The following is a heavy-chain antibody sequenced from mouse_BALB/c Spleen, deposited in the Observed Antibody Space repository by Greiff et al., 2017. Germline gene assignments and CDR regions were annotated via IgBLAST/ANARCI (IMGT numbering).Heavy chain of an antibody. Sequence: VQLKESGPGLVKPSQSLSLTCTVTGYSITSDYAWNWIRQFPGNQLEWMGYISYSGSTSYNPSLKSRISITRDTSKNQFFLQLNSVTTEDTATYYCARYIYYDYDGLAYWGQGTLVTVSA. CDR3: ARYIYYDYDGLAY. J-gene: IGHJ3*01. CDR2: ISYSGST. CDR1: GYSITSDYA. D-gene: IGHD2-4*01. V-gene: IGHV3-2*02.